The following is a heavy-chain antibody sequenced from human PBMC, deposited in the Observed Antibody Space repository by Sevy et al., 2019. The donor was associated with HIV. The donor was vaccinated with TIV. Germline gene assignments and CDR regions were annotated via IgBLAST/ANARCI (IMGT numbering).Heavy chain of an antibody. CDR2: ISTSGST. CDR3: AREPYYETSGYPWYFDY. Sequence: SETLSLTCTVSGDSITSGYNFWSWIRQPAGKGLEWIGRISTSGSTNYNSSLKSRVSMSIDTPKNQFSLKLSSLSAAETAVYYCAREPYYETSGYPWYFDYWGQRTLVTVSS. CDR1: GDSITSGYNF. J-gene: IGHJ4*02. D-gene: IGHD3-22*01. V-gene: IGHV4-61*02.